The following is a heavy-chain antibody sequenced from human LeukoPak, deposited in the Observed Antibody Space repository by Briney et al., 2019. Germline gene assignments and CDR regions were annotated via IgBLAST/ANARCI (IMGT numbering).Heavy chain of an antibody. CDR1: GYTFTSYD. D-gene: IGHD6-13*01. CDR2: MNPNSGNT. J-gene: IGHJ6*02. Sequence: VSVKVSCKASGYTFTSYDINWVRHATGQGLEWMGWMNPNSGNTGYAQKFQGRVTMTRNTSISTAYMELSSLRSEDTAVYYCARGRGSWSMGHHVMDVWGQGTTVTVSS. V-gene: IGHV1-8*01. CDR3: ARGRGSWSMGHHVMDV.